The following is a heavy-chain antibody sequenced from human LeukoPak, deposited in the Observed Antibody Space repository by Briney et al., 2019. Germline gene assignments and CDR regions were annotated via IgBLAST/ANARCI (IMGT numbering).Heavy chain of an antibody. J-gene: IGHJ6*02. CDR3: ARVFPYYGMDV. CDR1: GGSISSGDYY. Sequence: SQTLSLTCTVSGGSISSGDYYWSWIRQPRGKGLEWIGYIYYSGSTYYNPSLKSRVTISVDTSKNQFSLKLSSVTAADTAVYYCARVFPYYGMDVWGQGTTVTVSS. CDR2: IYYSGST. V-gene: IGHV4-30-4*01.